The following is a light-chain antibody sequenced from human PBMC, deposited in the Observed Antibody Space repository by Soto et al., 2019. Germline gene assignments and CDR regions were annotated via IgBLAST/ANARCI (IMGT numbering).Light chain of an antibody. CDR3: QQYDNWPLT. J-gene: IGKJ4*01. Sequence: EIVMTQSPATLSVSTGERATLSCRASQSVSSNLAWYQQKPGQAPKLLIYSPSTRATGIPARFSGSGSGTEFTLTISSLQSEDFAIYYCQQYDNWPLTFGGGTKVDI. CDR2: SPS. CDR1: QSVSSN. V-gene: IGKV3-15*01.